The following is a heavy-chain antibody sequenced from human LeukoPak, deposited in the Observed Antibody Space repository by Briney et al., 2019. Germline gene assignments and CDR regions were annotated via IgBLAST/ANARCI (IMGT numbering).Heavy chain of an antibody. CDR3: ARPSNWNFAGD. CDR1: GYSFTSYW. Sequence: GESLKISCKGSGYSFTSYWIGWVRQMPGKGLGWMGIIYPGESDTRYSPSFQGQSTISADKSISTAYLQWSSLKASDTAMYYCARPSNWNFAGDWGQGTLVTVSS. J-gene: IGHJ4*02. D-gene: IGHD1-7*01. CDR2: IYPGESDT. V-gene: IGHV5-51*01.